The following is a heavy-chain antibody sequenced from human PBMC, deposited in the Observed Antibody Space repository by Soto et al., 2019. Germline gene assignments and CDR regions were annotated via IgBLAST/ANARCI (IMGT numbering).Heavy chain of an antibody. V-gene: IGHV1-18*04. CDR3: AREGYSSSWYFGGNWFDP. Sequence: ASVKVSCKASGYTFTSYGISWVRQAPGQGLEWMGWISAYNGNTNYAQKLQGRVTMTTDTSTSTAYMELGSLRSDDTAVYYCAREGYSSSWYFGGNWFDPWGQGTLVTVSS. D-gene: IGHD6-13*01. CDR1: GYTFTSYG. CDR2: ISAYNGNT. J-gene: IGHJ5*02.